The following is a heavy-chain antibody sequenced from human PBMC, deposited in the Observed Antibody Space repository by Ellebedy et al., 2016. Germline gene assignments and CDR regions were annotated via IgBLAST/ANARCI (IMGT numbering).Heavy chain of an antibody. V-gene: IGHV4-34*12. D-gene: IGHD3-3*01. CDR2: IFYTGST. CDR1: GGSFSGYY. J-gene: IGHJ4*02. CDR3: ARHLNLRFLEWYFDY. Sequence: SETLSLXXAVYGGSFSGYYWGWIRQPPGKGLEWIATIFYTGSTYYNPSLKSRVTISVDTSKNQFSLKLRSVTAADTALYYCARHLNLRFLEWYFDYWGQGTLVTVSS.